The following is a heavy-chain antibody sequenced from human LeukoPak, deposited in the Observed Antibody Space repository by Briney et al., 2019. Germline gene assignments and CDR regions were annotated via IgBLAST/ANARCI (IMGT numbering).Heavy chain of an antibody. V-gene: IGHV3-74*01. D-gene: IGHD6-13*01. CDR3: ARESYSSTWYGPDY. CDR2: ITSDGSGT. J-gene: IGHJ4*02. Sequence: GGSQRLSCAASGFTFSTYWMHWVRQAPGKGLVWVSRITSDGSGTTYADSVRGRFTISRDNAKNTLYLQMDSLRAEDTAVYYCARESYSSTWYGPDYWGQGTLVTVSS. CDR1: GFTFSTYW.